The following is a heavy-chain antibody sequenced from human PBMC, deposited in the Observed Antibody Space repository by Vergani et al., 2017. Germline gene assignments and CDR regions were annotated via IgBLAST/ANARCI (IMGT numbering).Heavy chain of an antibody. CDR1: GFTFGDYA. CDR2: IRSKAYGGTT. V-gene: IGHV3-49*04. Sequence: EVQLVESGGGLVQPGRSLRLSCTASGFTFGDYAMSWVRQAPGKGLEWVGFIRSKAYGGTTEYAASVKGRFTISRDDSKSIAYLQMNSLKTEDTAVYYCTRDVVIQLWSDCFDYWGQGTLVTVSS. CDR3: TRDVVIQLWSDCFDY. J-gene: IGHJ4*02. D-gene: IGHD5-18*01.